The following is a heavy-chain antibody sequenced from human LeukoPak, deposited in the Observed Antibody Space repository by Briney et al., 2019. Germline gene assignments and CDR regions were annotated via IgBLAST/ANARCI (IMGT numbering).Heavy chain of an antibody. V-gene: IGHV4-34*01. CDR2: INQGGRT. D-gene: IGHD3-10*01. J-gene: IGHJ6*03. CDR1: GGSFSDYL. CDR3: ARGKRVWFGELMTSFSYFYIDV. Sequence: SETLSLTCAVNGGSFSDYLWTWIRQSPGKGLEWIGEINQGGRTNFNPSLKSRVTISADRSKYHFSLTLRSVTAADTAVYYCARGKRVWFGELMTSFSYFYIDVWGRGTTVIVSS.